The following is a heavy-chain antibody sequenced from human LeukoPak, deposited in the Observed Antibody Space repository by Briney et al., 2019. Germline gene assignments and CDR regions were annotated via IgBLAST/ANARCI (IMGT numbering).Heavy chain of an antibody. CDR2: IYYSGST. D-gene: IGHD6-13*01. V-gene: IGHV4-39*07. J-gene: IGHJ6*02. Sequence: PSETLSLTCTVSGGSISSSSYYWGWIRQPPGKGLEWIGSIYYSGSTYYNPSLKSRVTISVDTSKNQFSLKLSSVTAADTAVYYCARVEYSSWYPNLLNPAYYYYYGMDVWGQGTTVTVSS. CDR3: ARVEYSSWYPNLLNPAYYYYYGMDV. CDR1: GGSISSSSYY.